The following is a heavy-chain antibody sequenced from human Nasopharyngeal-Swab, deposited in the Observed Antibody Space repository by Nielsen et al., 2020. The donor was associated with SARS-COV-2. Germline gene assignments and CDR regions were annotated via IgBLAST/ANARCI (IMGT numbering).Heavy chain of an antibody. CDR2: IYYSGST. CDR1: GGSISSYY. V-gene: IGHV4-59*12. Sequence: SETLSLTCTVSGGSISSYYWSWIRQPPGKGLEWIGYIYYSGSTYYNRSLKSRVTISVDTSKNQFSLKLSSVTAADTAVYYCARERTDDNWFDPWGQGTLVTVSS. J-gene: IGHJ5*02. CDR3: ARERTDDNWFDP.